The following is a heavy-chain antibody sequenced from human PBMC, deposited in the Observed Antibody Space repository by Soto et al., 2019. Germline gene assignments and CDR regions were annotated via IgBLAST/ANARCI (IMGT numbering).Heavy chain of an antibody. V-gene: IGHV3-23*01. CDR3: GKDPIGDYFGAFDF. CDR2: ITGSGDYT. CDR1: GVTFSSYA. J-gene: IGHJ3*01. Sequence: EVQMLESGGGLVQPGGSLRLSGAASGVTFSSYALTWVRQAPGKGLEWVSSITGSGDYTRYTDSVKGRFTITRDNAKNNLFLKMQSLRADDTAIYCCGKDPIGDYFGAFDFWGQGTMVIVSS. D-gene: IGHD4-17*01.